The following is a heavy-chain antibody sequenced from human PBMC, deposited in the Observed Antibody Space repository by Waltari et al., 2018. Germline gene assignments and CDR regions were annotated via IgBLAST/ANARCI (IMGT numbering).Heavy chain of an antibody. CDR3: ARRFDS. CDR1: GFTFSSYG. CDR2: ISGSGTTI. Sequence: EVQLVESGGGLVQPGGSLRLSCAASGFTFSSYGMNWVRQAPGKGLEWISYISGSGTTIYYADSVKGRVTISRDDAENSLYLQMNSLRAEDTALYYCARRFDSWGQGTRVTVSS. V-gene: IGHV3-48*03. J-gene: IGHJ4*02.